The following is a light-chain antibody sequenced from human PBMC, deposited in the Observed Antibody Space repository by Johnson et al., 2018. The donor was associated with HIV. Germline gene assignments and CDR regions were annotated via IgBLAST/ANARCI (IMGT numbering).Light chain of an antibody. CDR3: GTWDYSLRVGGV. CDR1: SSDIGNNY. V-gene: IGLV1-51*01. CDR2: DNN. J-gene: IGLJ1*01. Sequence: QSVLTQPPSVSAAPGQKVTISCSGSSSDIGNNYVSWYQQLPGTAPKLLIYDNNKRPSGIPDRFSGSKSGTSATLGITGLQTGDEGDYYCGTWDYSLRVGGVFGTGTQVNVL.